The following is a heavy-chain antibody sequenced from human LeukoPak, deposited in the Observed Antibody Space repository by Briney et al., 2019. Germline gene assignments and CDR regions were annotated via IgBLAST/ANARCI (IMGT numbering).Heavy chain of an antibody. CDR2: IKTKPDGGTT. Sequence: PGGSLRLSCAASGFTFSNVWMSWVRQAPGKGLEWVGRIKTKPDGGTTDYAAPVKGRFTISRDDSKNTLYLQMNSLKTEDTAVYYRTTDSPGIWYFDLWGRGTLVTVSS. V-gene: IGHV3-15*01. CDR3: TTDSPGIWYFDL. CDR1: GFTFSNVW. J-gene: IGHJ2*01. D-gene: IGHD1-26*01.